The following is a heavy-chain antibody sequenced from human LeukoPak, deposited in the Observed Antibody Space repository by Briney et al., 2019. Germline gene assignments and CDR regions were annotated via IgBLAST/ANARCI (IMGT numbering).Heavy chain of an antibody. CDR2: INHSGST. Sequence: SETLSLTCAVYGGSFSGYYWSWIRHPPGKGLEWIGEINHSGSTNYNPSLKSRVTISVDTSKNQFSLKLSSVTAADTAVYYCARAVYGGYVDWGQGTLVTVSS. D-gene: IGHD5-12*01. CDR1: GGSFSGYY. CDR3: ARAVYGGYVD. V-gene: IGHV4-34*01. J-gene: IGHJ4*02.